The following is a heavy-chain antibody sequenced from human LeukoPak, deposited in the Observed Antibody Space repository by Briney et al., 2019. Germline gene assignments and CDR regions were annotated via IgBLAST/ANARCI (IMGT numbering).Heavy chain of an antibody. CDR1: GYTFTGYY. Sequence: ASVKVSCKASGYTFTGYYMHWVRQAPGQGLEWMGWINPNSGGTNYAQKFQGRVTMTRDTSISTAYMELSRLRSDDTAVYYCARARRITIFGVVIIKPYYFDYWGQGTLVTVSS. D-gene: IGHD3-3*01. CDR2: INPNSGGT. CDR3: ARARRITIFGVVIIKPYYFDY. V-gene: IGHV1-2*02. J-gene: IGHJ4*02.